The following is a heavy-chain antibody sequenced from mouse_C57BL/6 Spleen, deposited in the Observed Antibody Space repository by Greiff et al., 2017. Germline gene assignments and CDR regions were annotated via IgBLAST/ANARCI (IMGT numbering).Heavy chain of an antibody. CDR1: GYTFTSYT. V-gene: IGHV1-4*01. D-gene: IGHD2-12*01. CDR2: INPSSGYT. Sequence: QVQLQQSGAELARPGASVKMSCKASGYTFTSYTMHWVKQRPGQGLEWIGYINPSSGYTKYNQKFKDKATLTADKSSSTAYMQLSSLTSEDSAVYYCARGRIYDVPPWYFDVWGTGTTVTVSS. CDR3: ARGRIYDVPPWYFDV. J-gene: IGHJ1*03.